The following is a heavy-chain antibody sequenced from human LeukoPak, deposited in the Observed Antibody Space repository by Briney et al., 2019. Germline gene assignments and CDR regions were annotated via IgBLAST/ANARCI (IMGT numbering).Heavy chain of an antibody. CDR2: IYPGDSDT. D-gene: IGHD3-10*02. V-gene: IGHV5-51*01. CDR1: GSSFTSSW. J-gene: IGHJ4*02. Sequence: GASLKISCKGSGSSFTSSWIGWVRPMPGKGLEWMGIIYPGDSDTRYSPSFQGQVTISVDKSISTAYLQWSSLKASDTAMYYCARLVVRGVIMYYFDYWGQGTLVTVSS. CDR3: ARLVVRGVIMYYFDY.